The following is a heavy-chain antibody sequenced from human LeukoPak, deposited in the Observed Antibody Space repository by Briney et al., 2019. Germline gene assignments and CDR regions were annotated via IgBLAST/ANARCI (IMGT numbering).Heavy chain of an antibody. CDR3: AKGGPGIQLYLDY. D-gene: IGHD5-18*01. CDR2: IRYDGSNK. Sequence: GGSLRLSCAASGFTFSSYGMHWVRQAPGKGLEWVAFIRYDGSNKYYADSVKGRFTISRDISKNTLHLQMNSLRAEDTAVYYCAKGGPGIQLYLDYWGQGTLVTVSS. CDR1: GFTFSSYG. V-gene: IGHV3-30*02. J-gene: IGHJ4*02.